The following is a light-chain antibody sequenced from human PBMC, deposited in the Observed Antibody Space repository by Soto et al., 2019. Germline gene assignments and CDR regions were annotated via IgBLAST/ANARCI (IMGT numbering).Light chain of an antibody. CDR3: QRYGSSPLYA. V-gene: IGKV3-20*01. CDR2: GTS. J-gene: IGKJ2*01. CDR1: QTINTEF. Sequence: EIVLTQSPGTLSLSPGERATFSCRTSQTINTEFLAWYQQRPGLAPRLLIHGTSNRATGIQDRFSGSGSGTDFTLTISALEPEDFAVYYCQRYGSSPLYAFGQGTKLEV.